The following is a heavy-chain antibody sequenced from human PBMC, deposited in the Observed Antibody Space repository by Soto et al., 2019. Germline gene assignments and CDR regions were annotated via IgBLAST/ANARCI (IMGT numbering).Heavy chain of an antibody. CDR1: GYVFNAYG. V-gene: IGHV1-18*03. Sequence: QVQLVQSGAEVKKPGASVKVSCKASGYVFNAYGINWVRQAPGQGLEWMGWISPYNGTTKYAQNFQGRVTMTTATSTSTAYMELRSLRSADVAVCYCARGLYGWGSDYTDYWGPGTLVTVSS. CDR3: ARGLYGWGSDYTDY. J-gene: IGHJ4*02. CDR2: ISPYNGTT. D-gene: IGHD3-10*01.